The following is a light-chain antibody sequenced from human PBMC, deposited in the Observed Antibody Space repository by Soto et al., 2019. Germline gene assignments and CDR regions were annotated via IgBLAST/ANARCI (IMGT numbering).Light chain of an antibody. V-gene: IGKV3-20*01. CDR2: AAS. J-gene: IGKJ3*01. CDR3: QQYGDSPLT. Sequence: EILLTQSPSTLSLSPGEGVTLSCRASQSVTVNSLAWYQQKPGQAPRLLIYAASTRAAAVPDRFTGSGSGTDFALTISRLEPEDFGVYYCQQYGDSPLTSGQGTKVDIK. CDR1: QSVTVNS.